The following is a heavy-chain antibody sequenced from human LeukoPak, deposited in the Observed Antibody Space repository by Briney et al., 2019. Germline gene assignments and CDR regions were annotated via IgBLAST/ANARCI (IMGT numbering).Heavy chain of an antibody. J-gene: IGHJ6*04. Sequence: SVKVSCKASGGTFGSYAISWVRQAPGQGLEWMGGIIPIFGTANYAQKFQGRVTITADKSTSTAYMELSSLRSEDTAVYYCARGTLGYCSGGSCQTGGYYYYGMDVWGKGTTVTVSS. CDR3: ARGTLGYCSGGSCQTGGYYYYGMDV. D-gene: IGHD2-15*01. CDR1: GGTFGSYA. CDR2: IIPIFGTA. V-gene: IGHV1-69*06.